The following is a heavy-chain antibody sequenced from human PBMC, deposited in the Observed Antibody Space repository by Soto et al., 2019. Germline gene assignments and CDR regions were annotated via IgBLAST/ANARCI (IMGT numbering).Heavy chain of an antibody. CDR1: GFTFSSYG. J-gene: IGHJ4*02. CDR2: ISYDGSNK. CDR3: AKDDELLPSDY. D-gene: IGHD2-15*01. V-gene: IGHV3-30*18. Sequence: QVQLVESGGGVVQPGRSLRLSCAASGFTFSSYGMHWVRQAPGKGLEWVAVISYDGSNKYYADSVKGRFTISRGNSKNTLYLQMNSLRAEDTAVYYCAKDDELLPSDYWGQGTLVTVSS.